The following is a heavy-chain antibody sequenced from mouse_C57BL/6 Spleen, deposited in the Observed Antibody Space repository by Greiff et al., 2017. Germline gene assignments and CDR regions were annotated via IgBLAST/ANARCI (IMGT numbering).Heavy chain of an antibody. Sequence: EVHLVESGGGLVQPGGSLKLSCAASGFTFSSYAMSWVRQTPEKRLEWVATISDGGSYTYYPDNVKGRFTISRDNAKNNLYLQMSHLKSEDTAMYYCARVSAEAWFAYWGQGTLVTVSA. CDR2: ISDGGSYT. CDR3: ARVSAEAWFAY. V-gene: IGHV5-4*01. J-gene: IGHJ3*01. CDR1: GFTFSSYA.